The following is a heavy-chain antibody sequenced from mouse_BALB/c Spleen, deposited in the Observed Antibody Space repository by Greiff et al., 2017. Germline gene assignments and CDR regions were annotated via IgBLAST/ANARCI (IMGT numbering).Heavy chain of an antibody. D-gene: IGHD2-10*02. CDR1: GYTFTSYW. Sequence: VQLQQPGAELVRPAASVKLSCKVSGYTFTSYWMNWVKQRPEQGLEWLGRIDPYDSKTHYNQKLKDKTIFTVDKSSSPAYMQLKSLTSDESTVYYCARWGYGNYDYLDYWGQGTTLTVSS. CDR3: ARWGYGNYDYLDY. V-gene: IGHV1-52*01. J-gene: IGHJ2*01. CDR2: IDPYDSKT.